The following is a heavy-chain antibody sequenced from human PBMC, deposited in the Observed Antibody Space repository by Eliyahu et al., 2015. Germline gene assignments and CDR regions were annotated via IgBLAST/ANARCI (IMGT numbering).Heavy chain of an antibody. Sequence: QVQLQQWGAGLLKPSETLSLTCAVYSGSLSGYFWSWIRQSPGKGLEWIGEISHIGSTNYDPSLKSRVTISVDTSKNQFSLKLRSVTAADTAVYYCARGRRHSSSSWHGFDIWGQGTTVTVSS. J-gene: IGHJ3*02. CDR3: ARGRRHSSSSWHGFDI. D-gene: IGHD6-13*01. V-gene: IGHV4-34*01. CDR2: ISHIGST. CDR1: SGSLSGYF.